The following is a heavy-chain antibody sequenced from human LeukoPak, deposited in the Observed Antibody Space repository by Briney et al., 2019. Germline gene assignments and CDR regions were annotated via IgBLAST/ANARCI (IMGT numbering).Heavy chain of an antibody. CDR3: ARDRYYYDSSGYQALLDY. CDR2: IYTSGST. V-gene: IGHV4-61*02. D-gene: IGHD3-22*01. Sequence: SRTLSLTCTVSGGSISSGSYYWSWIRQPAGKGLEWIGRIYTSGSTNYNPSLKSRVTISVDTSKNQFSLKLSSVTAADTAVYYCARDRYYYDSSGYQALLDYWGQGTLVTVSS. J-gene: IGHJ4*02. CDR1: GGSISSGSYY.